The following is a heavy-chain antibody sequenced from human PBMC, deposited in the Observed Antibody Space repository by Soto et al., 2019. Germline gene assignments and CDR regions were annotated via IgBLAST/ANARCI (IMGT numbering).Heavy chain of an antibody. CDR1: GFTFSDYA. J-gene: IGHJ4*02. CDR2: ISYDGSNT. D-gene: IGHD2-15*01. Sequence: PGGSLRLSCAASGFTFSDYAMHWVRQAPGKGLEWVAVISYDGSNTYYTDSVKGRFTISRDNSKNTLYLQMNSLRAEDTAVYYCARDGYCSGGSCYSVPVFDFWGKGTLVTVSS. CDR3: ARDGYCSGGSCYSVPVFDF. V-gene: IGHV3-30-3*01.